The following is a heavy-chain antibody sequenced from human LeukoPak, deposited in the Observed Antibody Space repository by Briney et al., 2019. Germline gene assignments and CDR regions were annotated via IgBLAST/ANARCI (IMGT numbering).Heavy chain of an antibody. CDR2: ISGSGGST. Sequence: GGSLRLSCAASGFTFSSYEMNWVRQAPGKGLEWVSAISGSGGSTYYADSVKGRFTISRDNSKNTLYLQMNSLRAEDTAVYYCATTYYYGSGSYSWGQGTLVTVSS. D-gene: IGHD3-10*01. CDR3: ATTYYYGSGSYS. J-gene: IGHJ4*02. V-gene: IGHV3-23*01. CDR1: GFTFSSYE.